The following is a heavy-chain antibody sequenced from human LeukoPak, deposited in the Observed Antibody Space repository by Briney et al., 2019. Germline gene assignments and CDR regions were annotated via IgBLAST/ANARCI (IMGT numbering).Heavy chain of an antibody. CDR1: GFTFSSYG. CDR3: ARGDHTMARDKYYYMDV. V-gene: IGHV3-33*01. D-gene: IGHD5-24*01. Sequence: GRSLRLSCAASGFTFSSYGMHWVRQAPGKGLVWVAVIWNDGSNKYYADSVKGRFTISRDNSKNTLYLQMNSLRAEDTAVYYCARGDHTMARDKYYYMDVWGKGTTVTVSS. J-gene: IGHJ6*03. CDR2: IWNDGSNK.